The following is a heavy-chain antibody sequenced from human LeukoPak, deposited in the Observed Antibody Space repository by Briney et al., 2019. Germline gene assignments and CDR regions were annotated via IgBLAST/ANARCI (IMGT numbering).Heavy chain of an antibody. D-gene: IGHD3-10*01. Sequence: ASVKVSCKTSGYTFTNYNIDWVRQATGQGLEWMGWMNPNSGDTGYAQKFQGRVTMARDTSISTAYMELSSLRSEDTAVYYCARGPPYGSGSSLDYWGQGTLVTVSS. CDR3: ARGPPYGSGSSLDY. CDR2: MNPNSGDT. J-gene: IGHJ4*02. V-gene: IGHV1-8*01. CDR1: GYTFTNYN.